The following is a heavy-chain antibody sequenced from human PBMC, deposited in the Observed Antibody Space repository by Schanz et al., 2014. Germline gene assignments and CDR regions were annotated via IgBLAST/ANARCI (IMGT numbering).Heavy chain of an antibody. D-gene: IGHD6-19*01. Sequence: VKLLESGGHLVQPGGSLRLSCAASGFTFSDYYMSWIRQAPGKGLEWVSYISNSGSTIYYADSVKGRFTISRDNAKNSLYLQMNSLRVEDTAVYYCARDLISSGWYGWGQGTLVTVSS. V-gene: IGHV3-11*01. J-gene: IGHJ4*02. CDR1: GFTFSDYY. CDR2: ISNSGSTI. CDR3: ARDLISSGWYG.